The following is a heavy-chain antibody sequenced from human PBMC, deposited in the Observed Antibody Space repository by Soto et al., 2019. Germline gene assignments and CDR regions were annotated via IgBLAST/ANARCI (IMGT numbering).Heavy chain of an antibody. CDR2: INHSGST. D-gene: IGHD1-1*01. V-gene: IGHV4-34*01. CDR3: AIGRRGYFSPYYYYGMDV. CDR1: GGSFSGYY. Sequence: PSETLSLTCAVYGGSFSGYYWSWIRQPPGKGLEWIGEINHSGSTNYNPSIKSRVTISVDTSKNQFSLKLSSVTAADTAVYYCAIGRRGYFSPYYYYGMDVWGQGTTVTVSS. J-gene: IGHJ6*02.